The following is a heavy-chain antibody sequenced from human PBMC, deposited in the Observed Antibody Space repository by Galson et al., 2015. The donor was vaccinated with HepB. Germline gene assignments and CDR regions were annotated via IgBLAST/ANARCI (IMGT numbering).Heavy chain of an antibody. D-gene: IGHD5-12*01. J-gene: IGHJ4*02. CDR1: GFIFNDYG. CDR2: INWNGDNT. CDR3: AGAEYSGYPDY. Sequence: SLRLSCAASGFIFNDYGMIWVRQAPGKGLEWVSSINWNGDNTGYVDSVKGRFTISRDNAMNSLHLQMNSLRAEDTGLYYCAGAEYSGYPDYWGQGTLVTASS. V-gene: IGHV3-20*04.